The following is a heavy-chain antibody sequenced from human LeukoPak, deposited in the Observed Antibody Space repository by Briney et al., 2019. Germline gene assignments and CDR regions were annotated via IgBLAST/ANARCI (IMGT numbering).Heavy chain of an antibody. Sequence: SETLSLTCTVSGGSISSYYWSWIRQPPGKGLEWIGYIYYSGSTSYNPSLKSRVTISVDTSKNQFSLKLSSVTAADTAVYYCARDFMMTTVTTLDYDMDVWGKGTTVTVSS. CDR2: IYYSGST. V-gene: IGHV4-59*01. CDR3: ARDFMMTTVTTLDYDMDV. D-gene: IGHD4-17*01. J-gene: IGHJ6*03. CDR1: GGSISSYY.